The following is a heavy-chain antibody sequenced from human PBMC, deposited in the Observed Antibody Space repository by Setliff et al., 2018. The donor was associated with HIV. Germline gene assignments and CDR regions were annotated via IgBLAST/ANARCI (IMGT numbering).Heavy chain of an antibody. J-gene: IGHJ2*01. D-gene: IGHD6-19*01. CDR3: ARGLSSGWYGYWYFDL. CDR2: IYTSGST. Sequence: SETLSLTCTVSGGSIGSGSYYWSWIRQPAGKGLEWIGHIYTSGSTNYNPSLKSRVTISVATSKNQFSLKLSSVTAADTAVYHCARGLSSGWYGYWYFDLWGRGTLVTVSS. CDR1: GGSIGSGSYY. V-gene: IGHV4-61*09.